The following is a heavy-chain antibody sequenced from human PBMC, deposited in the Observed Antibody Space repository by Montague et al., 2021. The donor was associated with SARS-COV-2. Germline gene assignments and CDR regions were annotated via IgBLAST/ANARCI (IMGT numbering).Heavy chain of an antibody. Sequence: SETRSLTCAVYGGSFSGYYWSWIRQPPGKGLEWIGEINHSGSTNYNPSLKSRVTISVDTSKNQFSLELSSVTAADTAVYYCARKEMKYSSIWSTGGNWFDPWGQGTLVTVSS. CDR2: INHSGST. J-gene: IGHJ5*02. V-gene: IGHV4-34*01. CDR3: ARKEMKYSSIWSTGGNWFDP. D-gene: IGHD6-13*01. CDR1: GGSFSGYY.